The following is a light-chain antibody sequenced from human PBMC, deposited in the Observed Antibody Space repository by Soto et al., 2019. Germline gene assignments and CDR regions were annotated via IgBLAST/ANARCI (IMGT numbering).Light chain of an antibody. J-gene: IGKJ1*01. CDR1: QSVLYRSNSKNY. CDR2: WAS. V-gene: IGKV4-1*01. CDR3: HQYYSTPT. Sequence: DIVMTQSPDSLAVSLGERATINCKSSQSVLYRSNSKNYLAWYQQRPGNPPKLLIHWASTRETGVPDRVSGSVSGTDFILTIDSLQAEDEAVYYGHQYYSTPTFGQGTKVGIK.